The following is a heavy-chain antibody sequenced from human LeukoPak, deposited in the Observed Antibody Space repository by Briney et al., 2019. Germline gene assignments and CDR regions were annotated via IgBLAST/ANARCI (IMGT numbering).Heavy chain of an antibody. CDR2: ISAYNGNT. CDR1: GGSFSRYA. V-gene: IGHV1-18*01. J-gene: IGHJ4*02. D-gene: IGHD6-19*01. CDR3: ARDWSIAVAGTGYFDY. Sequence: ASVKVSCKASGGSFSRYAISWVRQAPGQGLEWMGWISAYNGNTNYAQKLQGRVTMTTDTSTSTAYMELRSLRSDDTAVYYCARDWSIAVAGTGYFDYWGQGTLVTVSS.